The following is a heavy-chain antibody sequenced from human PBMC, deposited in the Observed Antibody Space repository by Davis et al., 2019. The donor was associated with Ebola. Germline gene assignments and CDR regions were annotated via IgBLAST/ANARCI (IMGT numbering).Heavy chain of an antibody. CDR1: GYTFTSYY. Sequence: ASVKVSCKASGYTFTSYYMHWVRQAPGQGLEWMGIINPSGGSTSYAQKFQGRVTMTRDTSTSTVYMELSSLRSEDTAVYYCARDPPSEWLYYYYGMDVWGQGTMVTVSS. CDR3: ARDPPSEWLYYYYGMDV. V-gene: IGHV1-46*01. D-gene: IGHD3-3*01. CDR2: INPSGGST. J-gene: IGHJ6*02.